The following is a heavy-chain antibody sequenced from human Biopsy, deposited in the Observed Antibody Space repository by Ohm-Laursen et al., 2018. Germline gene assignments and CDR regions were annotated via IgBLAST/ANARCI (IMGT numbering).Heavy chain of an antibody. CDR3: ARGSSYGYDFDY. Sequence: SETLSLTCAVYGGSFNGYFWSWIRQPPGKGLEWIGDITQSGSTNFNPSLKSRVTISVDTSKNQFSLKLSSVTAADTAVYFCARGSSYGYDFDYWGQGTLVAVSS. J-gene: IGHJ4*02. D-gene: IGHD5-18*01. V-gene: IGHV4-34*01. CDR2: ITQSGST. CDR1: GGSFNGYF.